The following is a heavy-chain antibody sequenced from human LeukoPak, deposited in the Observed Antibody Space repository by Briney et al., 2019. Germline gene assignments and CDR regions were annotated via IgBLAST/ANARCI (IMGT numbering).Heavy chain of an antibody. Sequence: GGSLRLSCAASGFTFSSYAMSWVRQAPGKGLEWVSAISGSGGSTYYADSVKGRFTISRDNSKNTLYLQMNSLRAEDTAVYYCAKDPPPRSSGYYEGDYWGQGTLVTVSS. CDR2: ISGSGGST. CDR3: AKDPPPRSSGYYEGDY. D-gene: IGHD3-22*01. V-gene: IGHV3-23*01. CDR1: GFTFSSYA. J-gene: IGHJ4*02.